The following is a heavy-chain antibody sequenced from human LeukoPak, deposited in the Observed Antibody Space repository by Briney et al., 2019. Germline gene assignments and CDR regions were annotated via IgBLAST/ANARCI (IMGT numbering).Heavy chain of an antibody. CDR2: ISSSGSTI. Sequence: GGSLRLSCAASGFTFSSYEMNWVRQAPGKGLEWVSYISSSGSTIYYADSVKGRFTISRDNAKNSLYLQMNSLRAEDTAVYYCARDSSSWYALDYWGQGTLVTVSS. CDR3: ARDSSSWYALDY. D-gene: IGHD6-13*01. J-gene: IGHJ4*02. CDR1: GFTFSSYE. V-gene: IGHV3-48*03.